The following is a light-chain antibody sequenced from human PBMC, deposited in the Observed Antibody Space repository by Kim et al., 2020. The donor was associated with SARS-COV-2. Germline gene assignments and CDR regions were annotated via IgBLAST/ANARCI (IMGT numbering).Light chain of an antibody. CDR3: QKYNNAPWT. V-gene: IGKV1-27*01. CDR1: QGIDRD. Sequence: AYVGDGVTITCRASQGIDRDLAWYQQRPGKVPKFLIVGASTVQLGVPSRFSGVGSGTDFTLTTSGLHPEDVATYSCQKYNNAPWTFGQGTHVYIK. J-gene: IGKJ1*01. CDR2: GAS.